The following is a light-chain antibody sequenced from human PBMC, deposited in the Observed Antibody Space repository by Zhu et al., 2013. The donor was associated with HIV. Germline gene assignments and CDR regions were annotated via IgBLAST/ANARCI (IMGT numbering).Light chain of an antibody. CDR3: QAWDSSTVV. J-gene: IGLJ2*01. CDR2: GNL. Sequence: QSVLTQPPSVSGAPGQRVTISCTGSSSNIGAGYDVHWYQQLPGTAPKLLIYGNLNRPSGVPDRFSGSKSGTSASLAITGLQAADEADYYCQAWDSSTVVFGGGTKLTVL. CDR1: SSNIGAGYD. V-gene: IGLV1-40*01.